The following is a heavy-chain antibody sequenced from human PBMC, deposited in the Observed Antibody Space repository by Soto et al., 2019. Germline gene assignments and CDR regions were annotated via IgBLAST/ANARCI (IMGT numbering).Heavy chain of an antibody. Sequence: EVRLVESGGGLVQPGRSLRLSCAASGFIFDDFAMHWVRQAPGKGLEWVSGISWNSGYIGYAASVKGRFTISRDNSRKSLYLQMNTLTADDTALYYCAKARAYSTGTYFYGMNVWGQGTTVTVSS. D-gene: IGHD1-1*01. V-gene: IGHV3-9*01. J-gene: IGHJ6*02. CDR2: ISWNSGYI. CDR3: AKARAYSTGTYFYGMNV. CDR1: GFIFDDFA.